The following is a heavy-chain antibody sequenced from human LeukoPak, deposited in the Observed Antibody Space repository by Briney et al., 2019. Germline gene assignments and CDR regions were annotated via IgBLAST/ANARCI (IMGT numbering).Heavy chain of an antibody. CDR3: ARAYYYGSGSYPKYNWFDP. J-gene: IGHJ5*02. D-gene: IGHD3-10*01. Sequence: GGSLRLSCAASGVTVSSNYMTWVRQAPGKGLEWVSIIYSGGNTFYADSVKGRFIISRDNSKNTLYLHMNSLRAEDTAVYYCARAYYYGSGSYPKYNWFDPWGQGTLVTVSS. V-gene: IGHV3-53*01. CDR1: GVTVSSNY. CDR2: IYSGGNT.